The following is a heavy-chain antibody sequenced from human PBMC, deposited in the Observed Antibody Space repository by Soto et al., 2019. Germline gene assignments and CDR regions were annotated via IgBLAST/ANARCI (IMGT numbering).Heavy chain of an antibody. CDR2: IGTAGDT. V-gene: IGHV3-13*01. CDR1: GFTFNNYD. Sequence: GGSLRLSCAASGFTFNNYDMHWVRQATGKGLEWVSAIGTAGDTYYSGSVKGRFTISRENAKNSLYLLMNSLRAGDTAVYYCARERSFYGSGSYSYYNYYGMDVWGQGTTVTVS. CDR3: ARERSFYGSGSYSYYNYYGMDV. D-gene: IGHD3-10*01. J-gene: IGHJ6*02.